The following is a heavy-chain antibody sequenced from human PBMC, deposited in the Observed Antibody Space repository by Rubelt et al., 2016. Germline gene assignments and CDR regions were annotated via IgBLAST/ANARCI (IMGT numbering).Heavy chain of an antibody. CDR1: GFTFDDYA. D-gene: IGHD5-12*01. Sequence: EVQLVESGGGLVQPGRSLRLSCAASGFTFDDYAMHWVRQAPGKGLEWVSGISGSGGSTYYADSVKGRFTISRDNSKNTLYLQMNSLRAGDTAVYYCAKEIYSGYGPFDYWGQGTLVTVSS. V-gene: IGHV3-23*04. CDR2: ISGSGGST. CDR3: AKEIYSGYGPFDY. J-gene: IGHJ4*02.